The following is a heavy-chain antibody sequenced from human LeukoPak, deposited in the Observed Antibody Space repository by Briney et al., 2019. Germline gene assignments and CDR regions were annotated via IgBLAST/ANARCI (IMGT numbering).Heavy chain of an antibody. CDR3: ARVIGWGYYFDY. CDR2: INAGNGNT. Sequence: ASVTVSCKASGYTFTSYAMHWVRQAPGQRLEWMGWINAGNGNTKYSQKFQGRVTITRDTSASTAYMELSSLRSEDTAVYYCARVIGWGYYFDYWGQGTLVTVSS. D-gene: IGHD3-16*01. V-gene: IGHV1-3*01. J-gene: IGHJ4*02. CDR1: GYTFTSYA.